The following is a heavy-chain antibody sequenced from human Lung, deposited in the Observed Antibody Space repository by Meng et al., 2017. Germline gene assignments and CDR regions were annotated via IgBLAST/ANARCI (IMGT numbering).Heavy chain of an antibody. CDR2: IRSSSSSI. CDR1: GFTFSGYC. Sequence: ELMLVTSGEGSVNPGGSVEPTCPTSGFTFSGYCMNWVRQAPGKGLKWVSSIRSSSSSIYYADSVKGRFSLSRDNAKNSLYLQMNSLRAEDTAVYYCARERGTSDYWGQGTLVTVSS. CDR3: ARERGTSDY. V-gene: IGHV3-21*01. J-gene: IGHJ4*02. D-gene: IGHD1-7*01.